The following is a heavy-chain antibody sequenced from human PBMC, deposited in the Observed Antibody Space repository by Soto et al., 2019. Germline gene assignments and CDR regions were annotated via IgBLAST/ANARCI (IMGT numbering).Heavy chain of an antibody. CDR2: ISVSGDTT. Sequence: HGGSLRLSCAASVFIFSNYDMSWVRQAPGEELEWVSAISVSGDTTYYADSVKGRFTISRDNSKNTLYLQMNTLSAEDTAVYYCAKNRTTGVAGTSCWFGPWGQGTLVTVSS. CDR3: AKNRTTGVAGTSCWFGP. V-gene: IGHV3-23*01. J-gene: IGHJ5*02. CDR1: VFIFSNYD. D-gene: IGHD6-19*01.